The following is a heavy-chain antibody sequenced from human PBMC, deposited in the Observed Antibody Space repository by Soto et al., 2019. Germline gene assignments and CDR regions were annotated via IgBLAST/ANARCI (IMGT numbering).Heavy chain of an antibody. CDR2: IYPGDSDT. CDR3: ARSIFRVVINPEAFDI. D-gene: IGHD3-3*01. Sequence: GESLKISCKGSGYSFTSYWIGWVRQMPGKGLEWMGIIYPGDSDTRYSPSFQGQVAISADKSISTAYLQWSSLKASDTAMYYCARSIFRVVINPEAFDIWGQGTMVTVSS. V-gene: IGHV5-51*01. CDR1: GYSFTSYW. J-gene: IGHJ3*02.